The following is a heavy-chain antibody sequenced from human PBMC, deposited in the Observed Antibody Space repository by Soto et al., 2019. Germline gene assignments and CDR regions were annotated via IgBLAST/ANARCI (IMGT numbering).Heavy chain of an antibody. V-gene: IGHV3-48*01. J-gene: IGHJ1*01. CDR1: GFTLSSYS. D-gene: IGHD3-16*01. Sequence: DVYLGESGGGLVQPGGSLRLSCTASGFTLSSYSMNWVRQAPGKGPEWVSHISSNSDTVDYADSVKGRFTISRDNARNSLSLQMNSLRAEDTAVYYCARVGLKFLLGGEFFQVWGQGTLVTVSS. CDR2: ISSNSDTV. CDR3: ARVGLKFLLGGEFFQV.